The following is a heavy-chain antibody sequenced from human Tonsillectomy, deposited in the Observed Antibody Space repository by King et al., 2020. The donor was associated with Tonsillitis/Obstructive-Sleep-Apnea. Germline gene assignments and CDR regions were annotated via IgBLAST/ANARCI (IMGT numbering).Heavy chain of an antibody. J-gene: IGHJ4*02. CDR2: IYYSGST. D-gene: IGHD5-12*01. Sequence: QLQESGPGLVKPSETLSLTCTVSGGSISSSSYYWGWIRQPTGKGLEWIGSIYYSGSTYYNPSLKSRVTISVDTSKNQFSLKLSSVTAADTAVYYCARHVYSGYESYFDYWGQGTLVTVSS. V-gene: IGHV4-39*01. CDR1: GGSISSSSYY. CDR3: ARHVYSGYESYFDY.